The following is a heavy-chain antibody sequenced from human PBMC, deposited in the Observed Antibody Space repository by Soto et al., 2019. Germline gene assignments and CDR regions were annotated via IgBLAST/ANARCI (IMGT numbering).Heavy chain of an antibody. D-gene: IGHD3-3*01. CDR1: GFTFSNYA. Sequence: QLLESGGGLVQPGGSLRVSCAASGFTFSNYAMTWVRQAPGKGLEWVSIIGGSGGDTYYSASVKGRFTISRDNSRNSLYLPLDSRRAEDTALYYCVRDWSGRSCPCMDVWGQGTTFTVSS. CDR3: VRDWSGRSCPCMDV. J-gene: IGHJ6*02. CDR2: IGGSGGDT. V-gene: IGHV3-23*01.